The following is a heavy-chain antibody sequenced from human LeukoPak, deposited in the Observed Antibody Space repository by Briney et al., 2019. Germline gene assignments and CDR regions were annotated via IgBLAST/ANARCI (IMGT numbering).Heavy chain of an antibody. D-gene: IGHD2-21*02. CDR1: GGSISYYY. V-gene: IGHV4-59*08. J-gene: IGHJ3*02. Sequence: SETLSLTCTVYGGSISYYYWSWIRQHPGKGLEWIGYVYYSGSTSYNPSLKSRVTISLDTSKHQFSLKLNSVTAADTSVYYCARHAYCGGDCFGGAFEIWGQGTMVIVSS. CDR3: ARHAYCGGDCFGGAFEI. CDR2: VYYSGST.